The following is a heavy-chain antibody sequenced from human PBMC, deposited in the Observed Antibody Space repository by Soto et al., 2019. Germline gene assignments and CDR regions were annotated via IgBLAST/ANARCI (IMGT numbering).Heavy chain of an antibody. CDR3: AGGSLRYFDWLLYVDY. V-gene: IGHV1-3*01. Sequence: ASVKVSCKASGYTFTSYAMHWVRQAPGQRLEWMGWINAGNGNTKYSQKFQGRVTITRDTSASTAYMELSSLRSEDTAVYYCAGGSLRYFDWLLYVDYWGQGTLVTVSS. J-gene: IGHJ4*02. CDR2: INAGNGNT. CDR1: GYTFTSYA. D-gene: IGHD3-9*01.